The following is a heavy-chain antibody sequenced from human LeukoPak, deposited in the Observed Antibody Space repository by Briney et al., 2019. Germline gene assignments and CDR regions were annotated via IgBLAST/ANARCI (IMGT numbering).Heavy chain of an antibody. V-gene: IGHV4-39*01. Sequence: GSLRLSCAASGFTFSSYAVHWVRQAPGKGLEWIGSIYDSGSTYNNPSLMSRVTISEDASKNQFSLKLSSVTAADTAVYYCARVRTIAAAGLYYYYYMDVWGKGTTVTVSS. D-gene: IGHD6-13*01. J-gene: IGHJ6*03. CDR2: IYDSGST. CDR3: ARVRTIAAAGLYYYYYMDV. CDR1: GFTFSSYAVH.